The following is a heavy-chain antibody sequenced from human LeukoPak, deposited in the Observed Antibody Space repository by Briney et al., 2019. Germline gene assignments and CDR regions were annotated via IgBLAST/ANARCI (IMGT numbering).Heavy chain of an antibody. Sequence: PGGSLRLSCAASGVTFDDYARRWVRQAPGEGLECVSLISGDVGSTYYADYVKGRFTISRDNSKNSLYLQMNSLRTEDPALYYCAKDGIGRFGYSDSHAAFDIWGQGTMVTVSS. V-gene: IGHV3-43*02. CDR2: ISGDVGST. D-gene: IGHD2-15*01. CDR3: AKDGIGRFGYSDSHAAFDI. J-gene: IGHJ3*02. CDR1: GVTFDDYA.